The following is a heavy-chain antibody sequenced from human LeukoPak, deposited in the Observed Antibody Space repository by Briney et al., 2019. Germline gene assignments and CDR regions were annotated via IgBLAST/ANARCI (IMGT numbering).Heavy chain of an antibody. CDR2: FDPEYGGT. Sequence: ASVKVSCKVSGYTLNELSIHWVRQAAGKGLEWMGGFDPEYGGTVYAQKFQGRVTMAEDTSTDTAYMELSSLRSEDTAVYYCAPLDFWVLSTWGQGTLVTVSS. J-gene: IGHJ5*02. V-gene: IGHV1-24*01. CDR3: APLDFWVLST. CDR1: GYTLNELS. D-gene: IGHD3-3*01.